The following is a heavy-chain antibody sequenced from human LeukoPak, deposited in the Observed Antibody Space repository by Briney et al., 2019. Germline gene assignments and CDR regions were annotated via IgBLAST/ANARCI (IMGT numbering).Heavy chain of an antibody. V-gene: IGHV4-30-4*08. J-gene: IGHJ4*02. CDR3: ARGRVGATYYFDY. CDR1: GGSISSSSYY. CDR2: IYYSGST. D-gene: IGHD1-26*01. Sequence: SETLSLTCTVSGGSISSSSYYWGWIRQPPGKGLEWIGYIYYSGSTYYNPSLKSRVTISVDTSKNQFSLKLSSVTAADTAVYYCARGRVGATYYFDYWGQGTLVTVSS.